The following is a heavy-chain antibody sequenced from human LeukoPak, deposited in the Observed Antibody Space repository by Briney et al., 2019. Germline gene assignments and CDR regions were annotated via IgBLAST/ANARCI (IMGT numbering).Heavy chain of an antibody. V-gene: IGHV6-1*01. D-gene: IGHD3-10*01. CDR2: TYYRSKWYN. J-gene: IGHJ4*02. Sequence: SQTLSLTCAISGDSVSSNSAAWNWIRQSPSRGLEWLGRTYYRSKWYNDFAVSVKSRVTINPDTSKNHFSLQLNSVTPEDTAAYYCARRNFGSASSYDYWGQGTLVTVSS. CDR1: GDSVSSNSAA. CDR3: ARRNFGSASSYDY.